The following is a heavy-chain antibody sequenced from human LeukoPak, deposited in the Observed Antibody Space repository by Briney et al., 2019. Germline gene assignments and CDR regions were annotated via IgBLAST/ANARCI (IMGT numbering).Heavy chain of an antibody. CDR2: ISSSGSTT. D-gene: IGHD6-13*01. CDR3: AKDRYSSSWYYFDY. J-gene: IGHJ4*02. Sequence: GGSLRLSCAASGFTFISYEMNWVRQAPGKGLEWVSYISSSGSTTYYADSVKGRFTISRDNSKNTLYLQMNSLTADDTAVYFCAKDRYSSSWYYFDYWGQGTLVTVSS. CDR1: GFTFISYE. V-gene: IGHV3-48*03.